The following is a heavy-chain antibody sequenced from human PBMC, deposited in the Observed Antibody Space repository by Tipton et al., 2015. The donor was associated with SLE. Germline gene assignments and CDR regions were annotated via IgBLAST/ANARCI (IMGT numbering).Heavy chain of an antibody. D-gene: IGHD5-24*01. Sequence: TLSLTCTVSGGSISSGGYYWSWIRQHPGKGLEWIGYIYYSGSTYYNPSLKSRVTISVDTSKNQFSLKLSSVTAADTAVYYCARVARDGYKSGFDYWGQGTLVTVSS. CDR3: ARVARDGYKSGFDY. V-gene: IGHV4-31*03. J-gene: IGHJ4*02. CDR2: IYYSGST. CDR1: GGSISSGGYY.